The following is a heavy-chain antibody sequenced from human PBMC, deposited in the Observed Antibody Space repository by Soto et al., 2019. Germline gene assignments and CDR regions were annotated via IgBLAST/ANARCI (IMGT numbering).Heavy chain of an antibody. CDR2: IYYSGST. V-gene: IGHV4-61*01. Sequence: SETLSLTCTVSGGSVSSGSYYWSWIRQPPGKGLEWIGYIYYSGSTNYNPSLKSRVTISVDTSKNQFSLKLSSVTAADTAVYYCAREGSSNFDYWGQGTLVTVSS. D-gene: IGHD6-13*01. CDR3: AREGSSNFDY. J-gene: IGHJ4*02. CDR1: GGSVSSGSYY.